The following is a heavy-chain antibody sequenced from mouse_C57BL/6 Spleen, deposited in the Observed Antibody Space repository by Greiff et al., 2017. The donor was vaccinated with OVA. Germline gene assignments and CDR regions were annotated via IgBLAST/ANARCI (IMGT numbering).Heavy chain of an antibody. Sequence: EVKLVESGGGLVKPGGSLKLSCAASGFTFSDYGMHWVRQAPEKGLEWVAYISSGSSTIYYADTVKGRFTISRDNAKNTLFLQMTSLRAEDTAMYDCARDYGSSYEGYFDVWGTGTTVTVSS. CDR2: ISSGSSTI. CDR3: ARDYGSSYEGYFDV. J-gene: IGHJ1*03. D-gene: IGHD1-1*01. V-gene: IGHV5-17*01. CDR1: GFTFSDYG.